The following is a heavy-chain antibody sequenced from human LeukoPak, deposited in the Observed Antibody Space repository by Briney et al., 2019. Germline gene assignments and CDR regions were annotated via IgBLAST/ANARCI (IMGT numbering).Heavy chain of an antibody. Sequence: SVKVSCKASGGTFSSYAISWVRQAPGQGLEWMGRIIPIFGTANYAQKFQGRVTITTDESTSTAYMELSSLRSEDTAVYYCASVIAVAATGDFDYWGQGTLVTVSS. V-gene: IGHV1-69*05. J-gene: IGHJ4*02. CDR2: IIPIFGTA. D-gene: IGHD6-19*01. CDR1: GGTFSSYA. CDR3: ASVIAVAATGDFDY.